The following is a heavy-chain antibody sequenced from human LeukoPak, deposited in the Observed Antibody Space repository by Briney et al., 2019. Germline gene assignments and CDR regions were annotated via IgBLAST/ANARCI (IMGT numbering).Heavy chain of an antibody. CDR3: AKELYGWYYDY. J-gene: IGHJ4*02. V-gene: IGHV3-53*01. CDR1: GFTVSSNY. Sequence: GGSLRLSCAASGFTVSSNYMNWVRQAPGKGLEWVSVIYNGTTYYADSVKGRFSISRDNSKNTLYLQMKSLRAEDTAVYYCAKELYGWYYDYWGQGTLVTVSS. CDR2: IYNGTT. D-gene: IGHD6-19*01.